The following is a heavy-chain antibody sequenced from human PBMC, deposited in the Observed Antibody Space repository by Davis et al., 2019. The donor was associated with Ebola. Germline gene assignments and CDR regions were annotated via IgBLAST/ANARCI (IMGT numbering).Heavy chain of an antibody. CDR3: ATSTRRSITMIVVVLGAFDI. D-gene: IGHD3-22*01. Sequence: ASVKVSCKASGYTFTGYYMHWVRQAPGQGLEWMGWINPNSGGTNYAQKFQGRVTMTRDTSISTAYMELSRLRSDDTAVYYCATSTRRSITMIVVVLGAFDIWGQGTMVTVSS. J-gene: IGHJ3*02. CDR1: GYTFTGYY. V-gene: IGHV1-2*02. CDR2: INPNSGGT.